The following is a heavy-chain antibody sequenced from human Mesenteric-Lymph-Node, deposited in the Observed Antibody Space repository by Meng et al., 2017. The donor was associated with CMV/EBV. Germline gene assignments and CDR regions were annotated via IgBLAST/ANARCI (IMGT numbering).Heavy chain of an antibody. V-gene: IGHV3-30-3*02. CDR3: AKSPKWELPFDY. J-gene: IGHJ4*02. D-gene: IGHD1-26*01. Sequence: GESLKISCSASGFTFSRSALHWVRQAPGKGLEWVAVISFDGSNKYYADSVKGRFTISRDNSKNTLFLQINSLRAEDTAVYYCAKSPKWELPFDYWGQGTLVTVSS. CDR1: GFTFSRSA. CDR2: ISFDGSNK.